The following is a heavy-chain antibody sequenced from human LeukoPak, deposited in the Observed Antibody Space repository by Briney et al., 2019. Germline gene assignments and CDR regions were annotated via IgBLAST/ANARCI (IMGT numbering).Heavy chain of an antibody. Sequence: GGSLRLSCAASGFTFDDYAMHWVRQAPGKGLEWVSGISWNSVSIGYVDSVKGRFTISRDNAKNSLYLQMNSLRPEDTAVYYCAKDITELPRHGMDAWGQGTTVTVSS. CDR1: GFTFDDYA. CDR3: AKDITELPRHGMDA. CDR2: ISWNSVSI. J-gene: IGHJ6*02. D-gene: IGHD1-26*01. V-gene: IGHV3-9*01.